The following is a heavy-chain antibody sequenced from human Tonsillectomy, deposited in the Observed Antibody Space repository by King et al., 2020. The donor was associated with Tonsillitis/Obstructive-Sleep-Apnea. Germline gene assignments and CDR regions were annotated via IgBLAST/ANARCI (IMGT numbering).Heavy chain of an antibody. V-gene: IGHV3-15*01. Sequence: VQLVESGGGLVKPGGSLRLSCAASGFTFSNAWMSWVRQAPGKGLEWVGRIKSKTDGGTTDYAAPVKGRFTISREDSKNTLYLQMDSLKTEDTAVYYCTTEYFDILTGYYTHYWGQGTLVTVSS. CDR2: IKSKTDGGTT. J-gene: IGHJ4*02. CDR1: GFTFSNAW. CDR3: TTEYFDILTGYYTHY. D-gene: IGHD3-9*01.